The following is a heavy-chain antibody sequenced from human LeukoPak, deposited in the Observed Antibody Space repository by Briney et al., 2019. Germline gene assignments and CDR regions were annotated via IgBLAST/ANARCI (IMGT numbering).Heavy chain of an antibody. CDR1: GFTVSSNY. V-gene: IGHV3-53*05. D-gene: IGHD3/OR15-3a*01. Sequence: PGGSLRLSCAASGFTVSSNYMSWVRQAPGKGLEWASVIYRGGSTYYADSVKGRFTISRDNSKNTLYLQMNSLRAEDTAVYYCAKDPSGLYFYYYMDVWGKGTTVTVSS. CDR3: AKDPSGLYFYYYMDV. J-gene: IGHJ6*03. CDR2: IYRGGST.